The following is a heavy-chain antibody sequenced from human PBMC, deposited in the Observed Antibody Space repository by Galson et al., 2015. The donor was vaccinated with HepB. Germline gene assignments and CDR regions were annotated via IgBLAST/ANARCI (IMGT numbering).Heavy chain of an antibody. CDR2: VSYDGSNK. CDR3: AKDSGGFGEYNDD. V-gene: IGHV3-30*18. Sequence: SLRLSCAASGFTFSNYGMHWVRQAPGKGLEWVAIVSYDGSNKYYADSMKGRFTISRDNSKNTVYLQMNSLRAEDTAVYYCAKDSGGFGEYNDDWGQGTLVTVSS. J-gene: IGHJ4*02. CDR1: GFTFSNYG. D-gene: IGHD3-10*01.